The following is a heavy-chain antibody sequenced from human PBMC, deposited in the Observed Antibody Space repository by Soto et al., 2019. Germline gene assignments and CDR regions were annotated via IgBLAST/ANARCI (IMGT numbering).Heavy chain of an antibody. CDR1: GGSFSGYY. D-gene: IGHD5-12*01. CDR3: ASHGGYDLGAFDI. Sequence: QVQLQQWGAGLLKPSETLSLTCAVYGGSFSGYYWSWIRQPPGKGLEWIGEINHSGSTNYNPSLKSRVTIAVDTSKNQFSLKLSSVTAADTAVYYCASHGGYDLGAFDIWGQGTMVTVSS. J-gene: IGHJ3*02. V-gene: IGHV4-34*01. CDR2: INHSGST.